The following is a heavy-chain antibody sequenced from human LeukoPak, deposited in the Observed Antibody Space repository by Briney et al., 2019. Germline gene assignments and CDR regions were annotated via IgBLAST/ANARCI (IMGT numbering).Heavy chain of an antibody. CDR1: GGSFNDYY. CDR3: ASRFNSGSYFYY. Sequence: SETLSLTCAVYGGSFNDYYWTWIRQPPGKGLEWIGEINHSGSTNYNPSLKSRVTISVDTSKNQFSLKLSSVTAADTAVYYCASRFNSGSYFYYWGQGTLVTVSS. D-gene: IGHD1-26*01. J-gene: IGHJ4*02. V-gene: IGHV4-34*01. CDR2: INHSGST.